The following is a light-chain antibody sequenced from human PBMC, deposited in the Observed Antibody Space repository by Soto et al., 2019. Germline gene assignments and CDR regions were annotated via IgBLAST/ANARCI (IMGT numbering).Light chain of an antibody. CDR1: SSHIGGNS. CDR2: DDN. J-gene: IGLJ1*01. CDR3: VSWDSSLSADV. Sequence: QSAMTQPPSVSAAPGQKVTISCSGSSSHIGGNSVSWYQQLPGTAPKLLIYDDNKRPSGSPDRFSGSKSGTSATLVITGFQTGHEADYYCVSWDSSLSADVFGTGTKLTVL. V-gene: IGLV1-51*01.